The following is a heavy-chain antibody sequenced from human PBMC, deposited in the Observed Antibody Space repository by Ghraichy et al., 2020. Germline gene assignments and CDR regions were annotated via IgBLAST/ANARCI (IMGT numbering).Heavy chain of an antibody. CDR3: ARVGTHFRRYSTVTTRIVDFDY. V-gene: IGHV4-34*01. Sequence: SETLSLTCAVYGGSFSGYYWSWIRQPPGKGLEWIGEINHSGSTNYNPSLKSRVTISVDTSKNQFSLKLSSVTAADTAVYYCARVGTHFRRYSTVTTRIVDFDYWGQGTLVTVSS. CDR1: GGSFSGYY. J-gene: IGHJ4*02. D-gene: IGHD4-17*01. CDR2: INHSGST.